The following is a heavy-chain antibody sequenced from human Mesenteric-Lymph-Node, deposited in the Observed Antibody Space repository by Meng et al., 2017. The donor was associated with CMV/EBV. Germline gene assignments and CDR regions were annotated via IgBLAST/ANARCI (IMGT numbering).Heavy chain of an antibody. D-gene: IGHD1-1*01. CDR1: GFTFSRYW. Sequence: GESLKISCAASGFTFSRYWMHWVRQVPGKGLVWVSHINSDGSDTTYADSVKGRFPISRDNSKNTLSLQMNSLRAEDTAVYYCAKDQLELPFDYWGQGTLVTVSS. CDR3: AKDQLELPFDY. V-gene: IGHV3-74*01. J-gene: IGHJ4*02. CDR2: INSDGSDT.